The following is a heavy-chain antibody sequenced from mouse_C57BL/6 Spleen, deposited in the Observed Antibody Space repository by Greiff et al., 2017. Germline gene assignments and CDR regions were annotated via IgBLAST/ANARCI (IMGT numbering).Heavy chain of an antibody. D-gene: IGHD4-1*01. CDR1: GFNIKDDY. J-gene: IGHJ2*01. V-gene: IGHV14-4*01. CDR3: TTGEFNWSFDY. CDR2: IDPENGDP. Sequence: EVQLQQSGAELVRPGASVKLSCTASGFNIKDDYMHWVKQRPEQGLEWIGWIDPENGDPEYASKFQGKATITADTSSNTAYLQLSSLTSEDTAVYYCTTGEFNWSFDYWGQGTTLTVSS.